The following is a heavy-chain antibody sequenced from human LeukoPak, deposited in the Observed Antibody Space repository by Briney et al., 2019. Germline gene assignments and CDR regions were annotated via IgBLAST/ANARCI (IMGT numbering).Heavy chain of an antibody. CDR2: INHSGST. J-gene: IGHJ6*02. V-gene: IGHV4-34*01. CDR1: AGSVIGDY. Sequence: MPAHTLSLTCAVYAGSVIGDYWSWIRHPPGKVLEWIGEINHSGSTNYNPSLKSRVTISVETSKNQFSLKLSSVTAADTAVYSCASRPGGSGMDVWGQGTTVTVSS. CDR3: ASRPGGSGMDV.